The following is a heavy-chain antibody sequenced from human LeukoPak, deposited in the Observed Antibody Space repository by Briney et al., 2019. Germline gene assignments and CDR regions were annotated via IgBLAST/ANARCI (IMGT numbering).Heavy chain of an antibody. CDR2: LWYDGSNK. V-gene: IGHV3-33*08. CDR1: GFSFRSYW. Sequence: PGGSLRLSCAAAGFSFRSYWLSWVRQAPGKGLEWVAGLWYDGSNKYYAESVKGRFTISRDNSKNTLHLQINSLRVEDTAAYYCASDHGGDGYSLFDYWGQGTQVTVSS. CDR3: ASDHGGDGYSLFDY. D-gene: IGHD5-24*01. J-gene: IGHJ4*02.